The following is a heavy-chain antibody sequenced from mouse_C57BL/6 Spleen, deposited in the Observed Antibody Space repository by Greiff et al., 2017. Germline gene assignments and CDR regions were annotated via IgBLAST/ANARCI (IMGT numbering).Heavy chain of an antibody. D-gene: IGHD1-1*01. Sequence: EVKLMESGGDLVKPGGSLKLSCAASGFTFSSYGMSWVRQTPDKRLEWVATISSCGSYTYYPDSVKGRFTISRDNANNTLYLQRSRLKSEDTAMYYCARDYGRVDYWGQGTLVTVSA. J-gene: IGHJ3*01. V-gene: IGHV5-6*01. CDR1: GFTFSSYG. CDR3: ARDYGRVDY. CDR2: ISSCGSYT.